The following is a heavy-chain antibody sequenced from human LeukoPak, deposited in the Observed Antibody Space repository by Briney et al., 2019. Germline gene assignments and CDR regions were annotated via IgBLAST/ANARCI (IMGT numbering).Heavy chain of an antibody. J-gene: IGHJ4*02. CDR1: GFTFSSSS. CDR3: ARHIPFDC. CDR2: ISTSGGTI. D-gene: IGHD2-21*01. V-gene: IGHV3-48*01. Sequence: GGSLRLSCAASGFTFSSSSMNWVRQAPEKGLEWVSYISTSGGTIYYADSVKGRFTISRDNAKNSLYLQMDSLRAEDTAVYYCARHIPFDCWGQGTLVTVSS.